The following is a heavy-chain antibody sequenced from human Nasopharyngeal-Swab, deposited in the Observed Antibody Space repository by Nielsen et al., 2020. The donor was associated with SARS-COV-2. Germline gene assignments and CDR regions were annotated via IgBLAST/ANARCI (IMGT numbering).Heavy chain of an antibody. CDR1: GYTFTSYA. CDR2: INTNTGNP. D-gene: IGHD1-26*01. V-gene: IGHV7-4-1*02. J-gene: IGHJ4*02. Sequence: ASVKVSCKASGYTFTSYAMNWVRQAPGQGLEWMGWINTNTGNPTYAQGFTGRFVFSLDTSASTAYLQISSLKAEDTAVYYCARDAVGATIGFFYYWGQGTLVTVSS. CDR3: ARDAVGATIGFFYY.